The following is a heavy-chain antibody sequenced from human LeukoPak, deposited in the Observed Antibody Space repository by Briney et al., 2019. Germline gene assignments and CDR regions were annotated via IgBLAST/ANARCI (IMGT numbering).Heavy chain of an antibody. CDR2: IKSKTDGGTT. CDR3: TLDYYDSSGDTYYFDY. J-gene: IGHJ4*02. Sequence: GGSLRLSCAASGFTFSNAWMSWVRQAPGKGLEWVGRIKSKTDGGTTDYAAPVKGRFTISRDDSKNTLYLQMNSLKTEDTAVYYCTLDYYDSSGDTYYFDYWGQGTLVTVSS. CDR1: GFTFSNAW. V-gene: IGHV3-15*01. D-gene: IGHD3-22*01.